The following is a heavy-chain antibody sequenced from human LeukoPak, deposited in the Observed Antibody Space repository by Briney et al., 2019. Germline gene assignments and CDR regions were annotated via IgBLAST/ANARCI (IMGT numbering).Heavy chain of an antibody. V-gene: IGHV1-2*02. CDR3: ARAWELLT. CDR1: GYTFTSYA. J-gene: IGHJ5*02. Sequence: ASVKVSCKASGYTFTSYAMNWVRQAPGQGLEWMGWINPNSGGTNYAQKFQGRVTMTRDTSISTAYMELSRLRSDDTAVYYCARAWELLTWGQGTLVTVCS. CDR2: INPNSGGT. D-gene: IGHD1-26*01.